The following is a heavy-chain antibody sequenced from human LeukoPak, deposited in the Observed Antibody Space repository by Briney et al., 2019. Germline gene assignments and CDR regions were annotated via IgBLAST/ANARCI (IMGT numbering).Heavy chain of an antibody. CDR1: GGSISSGDYY. D-gene: IGHD3-10*01. J-gene: IGHJ5*02. CDR3: ARQSGSGMWCFDP. CDR2: IYYSGST. V-gene: IGHV4-30-4*08. Sequence: SQTLSLTCTVSGGSISSGDYYWSWIRQPPGKGLEWIGYIYYSGSTYYNPSLKSRVTISVDTSKNQFSLKLSSVTAADTAVYYCARQSGSGMWCFDPWGQGTLVTVFS.